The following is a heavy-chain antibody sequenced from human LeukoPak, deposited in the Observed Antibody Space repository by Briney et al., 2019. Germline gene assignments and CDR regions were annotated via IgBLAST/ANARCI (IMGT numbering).Heavy chain of an antibody. J-gene: IGHJ4*02. Sequence: TPSETLSLTCAVSGGSISSGGYSWSWIRQPPGKGLEWIGEINHSGSTNYNPSLKSRVTISVDTSKNQFSLKLSSVTAADTAVYYCARDYDSSGYYDYWGQGTLVTVSS. D-gene: IGHD3-22*01. CDR3: ARDYDSSGYYDY. CDR1: GGSISSGGYS. CDR2: INHSGST. V-gene: IGHV4-34*01.